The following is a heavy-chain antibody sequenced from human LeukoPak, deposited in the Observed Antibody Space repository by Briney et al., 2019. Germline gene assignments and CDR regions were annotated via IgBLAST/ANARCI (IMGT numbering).Heavy chain of an antibody. D-gene: IGHD3-22*01. CDR3: ARAQPPNYYDSSGYPPYFDS. Sequence: PGGSLRLSCAASGFTFSDYYMSWIRQAPGKGLEWVSYISSSGSTIYYADSVKGRFTISRDNSKNTLYFQMNSLRAEDTAVYYCARAQPPNYYDSSGYPPYFDSWGQGTLVTVSS. V-gene: IGHV3-11*04. J-gene: IGHJ4*02. CDR2: ISSSGSTI. CDR1: GFTFSDYY.